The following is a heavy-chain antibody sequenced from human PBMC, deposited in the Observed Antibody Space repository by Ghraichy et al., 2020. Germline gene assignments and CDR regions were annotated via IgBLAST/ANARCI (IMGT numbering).Heavy chain of an antibody. D-gene: IGHD3-10*01. CDR2: IKSKTDGGTT. CDR1: GFTFSNAW. J-gene: IGHJ4*02. CDR3: TTDQGGYRWFGELLTIDY. Sequence: GGSLRLSCAASGFTFSNAWMSWVRQAPGKGLEWVGRIKSKTDGGTTDYAAPVKGRFTISRDDSKNTLYLQMNSLKTEDTAVYYCTTDQGGYRWFGELLTIDYWGQGTLVTVSS. V-gene: IGHV3-15*01.